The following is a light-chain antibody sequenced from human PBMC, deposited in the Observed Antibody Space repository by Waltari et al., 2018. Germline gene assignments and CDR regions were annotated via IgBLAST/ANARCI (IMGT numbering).Light chain of an antibody. CDR1: SGSVSSTSY. J-gene: IGLJ3*02. CDR2: KGY. CDR3: SLYMGSGIWV. V-gene: IGLV8-61*01. Sequence: QTVVTQEPSLSVSPGGTVTLTCALSSGSVSSTSYATWYQQPPGQPPRTLIYKGYSRSSGVPDRFSGSIFGNKAVLTITGAQADDECDYYCSLYMGSGIWVFGGGTKLTVL.